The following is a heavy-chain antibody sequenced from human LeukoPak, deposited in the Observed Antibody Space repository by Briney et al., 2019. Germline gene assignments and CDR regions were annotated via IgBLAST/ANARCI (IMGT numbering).Heavy chain of an antibody. CDR2: ISYDGSNK. Sequence: GRSLRLSCAASGFTFSSYAMHWVRQAPGKGLEWVAVISYDGSNKYYADSVKGRFTISRDNSKNTLYLQMNSLRAEDTAVYYCARGGDIVVVPAAMYVPYYSDYWGQGTLVTVSS. V-gene: IGHV3-30*04. CDR3: ARGGDIVVVPAAMYVPYYSDY. J-gene: IGHJ4*02. D-gene: IGHD2-2*01. CDR1: GFTFSSYA.